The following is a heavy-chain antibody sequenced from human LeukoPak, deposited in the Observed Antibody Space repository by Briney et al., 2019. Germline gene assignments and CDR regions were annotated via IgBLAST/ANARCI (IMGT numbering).Heavy chain of an antibody. J-gene: IGHJ5*02. Sequence: SQTLSLTCVISEDSVSSNSAASNWIRQSPSRGLEWLGRTYYRSKWYNDYAVSVKSRITVNPDTSKNQFSLHLNSVTPEDTAVYYCARRLTQYDCFDPWGQGILVTVSS. CDR2: TYYRSKWYN. V-gene: IGHV6-1*01. CDR3: ARRLTQYDCFDP. CDR1: EDSVSSNSAA. D-gene: IGHD2-2*01.